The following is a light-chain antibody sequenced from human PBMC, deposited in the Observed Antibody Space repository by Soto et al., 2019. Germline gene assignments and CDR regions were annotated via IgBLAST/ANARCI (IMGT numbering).Light chain of an antibody. CDR1: SSDIGDYNY. CDR3: SSYTASSTLV. Sequence: QSALTQPASVPGSPGQSITISCTGTSSDIGDYNYVSWYQQHPGKVPKLMIFDVSGRPSGISDRFSGSKSANAASLTISGLQAEDEADYYCSSYTASSTLVCGGGTTLTVL. CDR2: DVS. J-gene: IGLJ2*01. V-gene: IGLV2-14*01.